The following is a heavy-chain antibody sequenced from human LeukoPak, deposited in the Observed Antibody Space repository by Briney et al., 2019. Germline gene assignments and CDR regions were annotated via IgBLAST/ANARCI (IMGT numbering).Heavy chain of an antibody. Sequence: GGSLRLSCAASGFTFSSYAMNWVRQAPGKGLEWVSYISTSSNTKYYADSVKGRFSISRDNAENSLYLQMTGLRADDTAVYYCARRTPGYCSGGSCYGFQHWGQGTLVTVSS. V-gene: IGHV3-48*04. CDR2: ISTSSNTK. J-gene: IGHJ1*01. CDR3: ARRTPGYCSGGSCYGFQH. D-gene: IGHD2-15*01. CDR1: GFTFSSYA.